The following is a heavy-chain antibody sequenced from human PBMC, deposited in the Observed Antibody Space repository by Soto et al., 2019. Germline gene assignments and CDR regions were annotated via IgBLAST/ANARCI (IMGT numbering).Heavy chain of an antibody. D-gene: IGHD3-10*01. CDR2: IKQDGSEK. Sequence: GGSLRLSCAASGFTFSSYWMSWVRQAPGKGLEWVANIKQDGSEKYYVDSVKGRFTISRDNAKNSLYLQMNSLRAEDTAVYYCARDPTMVRGVRDAFDIWGQGTMVTVSS. V-gene: IGHV3-7*01. J-gene: IGHJ3*02. CDR1: GFTFSSYW. CDR3: ARDPTMVRGVRDAFDI.